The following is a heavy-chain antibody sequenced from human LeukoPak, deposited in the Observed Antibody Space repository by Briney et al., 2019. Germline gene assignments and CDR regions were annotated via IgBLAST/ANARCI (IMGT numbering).Heavy chain of an antibody. Sequence: ASVKVSCKASGYTFTGYYMHWVRQAPGQGLEWMGWINPNSGGTNYAQKFQGRVTMTRDTSISTAYMELSRLRSDDTAVYYCARAGLNPHTGGKFAFDIWGQGTMVTISS. CDR1: GYTFTGYY. D-gene: IGHD1-14*01. CDR3: ARAGLNPHTGGKFAFDI. V-gene: IGHV1-2*02. CDR2: INPNSGGT. J-gene: IGHJ3*02.